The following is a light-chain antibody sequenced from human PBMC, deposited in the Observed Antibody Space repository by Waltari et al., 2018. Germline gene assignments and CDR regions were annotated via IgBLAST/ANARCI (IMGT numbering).Light chain of an antibody. V-gene: IGLV2-11*01. CDR2: DVS. CDR3: CSYAGSYTWV. CDR1: RNDIGSYNY. J-gene: IGLJ3*02. Sequence: QSALTQPRSVSGSPGQSVTISCTGTRNDIGSYNYVSWYQHQPGKAPKFIIFDVSKRPSGIPDRFSGSKSGKTASLTISGLQADDEADYYCCSYAGSYTWVFGGGTKLTVL.